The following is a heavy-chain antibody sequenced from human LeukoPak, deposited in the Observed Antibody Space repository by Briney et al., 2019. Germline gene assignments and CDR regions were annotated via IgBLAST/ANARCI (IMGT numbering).Heavy chain of an antibody. CDR2: TYYRSKWYN. CDR1: GDSVSSNSAA. J-gene: IGHJ4*02. D-gene: IGHD3-10*01. Sequence: SQTLSLTCAISGDSVSSNSAAWNWIRQSPSRGLEWLGRTYYRSKWYNDYAVSVKSRITINPDTSKNQFSLQLNSVTPEDTAVYYCARGTANGSGSYYNAADYWGQGTLVTVSS. V-gene: IGHV6-1*01. CDR3: ARGTANGSGSYYNAADY.